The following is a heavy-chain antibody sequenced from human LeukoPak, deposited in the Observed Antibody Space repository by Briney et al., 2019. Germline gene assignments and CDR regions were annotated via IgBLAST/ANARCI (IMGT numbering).Heavy chain of an antibody. J-gene: IGHJ4*02. D-gene: IGHD6-25*01. CDR2: IYYSGST. CDR3: AREAYTSGFFYFDF. V-gene: IGHV4-59*01. CDR1: GGSISSYY. Sequence: SETLSLTCTVSGGSISSYYWSWIRQPPGKGLEWIGYIYYSGSTNYNPSLKSRVTISLDTSKNQFSLKLSSVTAADTAVYYCAREAYTSGFFYFDFWGQGTLVTVSS.